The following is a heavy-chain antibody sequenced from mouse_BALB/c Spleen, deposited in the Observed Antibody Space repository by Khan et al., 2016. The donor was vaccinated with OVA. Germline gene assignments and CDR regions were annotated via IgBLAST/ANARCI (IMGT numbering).Heavy chain of an antibody. CDR1: GFTFSSYG. CDR3: ATSYFYGYYFDY. Sequence: EVELVESGGDLVQPGGSRKLSCAASGFTFSSYGMHWVRQAPEKGLEWVAYISGDSNTIYYADTVKGRFTISRENPRNNLFLQMTSLMSEDTAMYYCATSYFYGYYFDYWGPGTTLTVSS. J-gene: IGHJ2*01. CDR2: ISGDSNTI. V-gene: IGHV5-17*02. D-gene: IGHD1-1*01.